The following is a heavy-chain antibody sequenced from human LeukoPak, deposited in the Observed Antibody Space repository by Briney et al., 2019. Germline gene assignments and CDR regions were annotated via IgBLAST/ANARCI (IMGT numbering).Heavy chain of an antibody. Sequence: PGGSLRLSCAASGFPFNTYFMHWVRQAPGKGLEWVAVISYDGSNKYYADSVKGRFTISRDNSKNTLYLQMNSLRAEDTAVCYCARAVSSNYYYGMDVWGQGTTVTVSS. CDR2: ISYDGSNK. V-gene: IGHV3-30-3*01. J-gene: IGHJ6*02. CDR3: ARAVSSNYYYGMDV. CDR1: GFPFNTYF. D-gene: IGHD2-2*01.